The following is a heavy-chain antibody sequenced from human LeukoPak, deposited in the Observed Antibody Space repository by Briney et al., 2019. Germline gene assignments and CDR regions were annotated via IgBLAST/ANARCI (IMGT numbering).Heavy chain of an antibody. CDR3: ARATTVKDWFDS. V-gene: IGHV3-30*02. Sequence: GGSLRLSCAASGFTFSSYGMHWVRQAPGKGLEWVAFIRYDGNNKYYADSVKGRFAISRDNSKNTLYLQMNSLRAEDTAIYYCARATTVKDWFDSWGQGTLVTVSS. D-gene: IGHD4-11*01. CDR2: IRYDGNNK. CDR1: GFTFSSYG. J-gene: IGHJ5*01.